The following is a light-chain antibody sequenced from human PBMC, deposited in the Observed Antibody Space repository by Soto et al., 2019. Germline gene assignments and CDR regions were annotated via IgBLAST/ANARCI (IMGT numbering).Light chain of an antibody. V-gene: IGKV3-15*01. CDR2: GAS. Sequence: EIVLTQSPGTLSLSPGDSATLSCRASQSVSSKLAWYQQKPGQAPRLLIYGASTRATGIPARFSGSGSGTEFTLIISSLQSEDSAVYYCQQYNSWLWTFGQGTRWIS. J-gene: IGKJ1*01. CDR3: QQYNSWLWT. CDR1: QSVSSK.